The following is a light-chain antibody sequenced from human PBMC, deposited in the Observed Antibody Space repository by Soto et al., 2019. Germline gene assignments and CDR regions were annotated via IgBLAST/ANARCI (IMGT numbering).Light chain of an antibody. J-gene: IGKJ1*01. V-gene: IGKV3-15*01. CDR1: QSLSNN. CDR3: QQYNNWPPWT. Sequence: EIVMTQSPATLSVSPGERATLSCRASQSLSNNLAWYQQKPGQAPRLLIYGASTRATGIPARSSGSGSGTEFTLTISSLQSEDFAVYYCQQYNNWPPWTFGQGTKVEIK. CDR2: GAS.